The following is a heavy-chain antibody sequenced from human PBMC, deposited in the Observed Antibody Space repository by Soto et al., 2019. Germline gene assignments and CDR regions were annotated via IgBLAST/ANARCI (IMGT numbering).Heavy chain of an antibody. Sequence: QVQLQQWGAGLLKPSETLSLTCAVYGGSFSGYYWSWIRQPPGKGLEWIGEINHSGSTNYNPSLTSRVTISVDTSKNQFSLKLSSVTAADTAVYYCARESSVVRGVIINYYYYYMDVWGKGTTVTVSS. V-gene: IGHV4-34*01. CDR3: ARESSVVRGVIINYYYYYMDV. D-gene: IGHD3-10*01. CDR2: INHSGST. CDR1: GGSFSGYY. J-gene: IGHJ6*03.